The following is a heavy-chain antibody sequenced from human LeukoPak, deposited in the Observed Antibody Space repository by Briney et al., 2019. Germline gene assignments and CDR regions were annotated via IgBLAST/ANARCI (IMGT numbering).Heavy chain of an antibody. Sequence: GASVKVSCKASGYTFTSYDINWVRQATGQGLEWMGWMNPNSGNTGYAQKFQGRVTITRNTSISTAYMELSSLRSEDTAVYYCARGAWYYDFWSGYYENNWFDPWGQGTLVTVSS. V-gene: IGHV1-8*03. CDR1: GYTFTSYD. CDR2: MNPNSGNT. J-gene: IGHJ5*02. CDR3: ARGAWYYDFWSGYYENNWFDP. D-gene: IGHD3-3*01.